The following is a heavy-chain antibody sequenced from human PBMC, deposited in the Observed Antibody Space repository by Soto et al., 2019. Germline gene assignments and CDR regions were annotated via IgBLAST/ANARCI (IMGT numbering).Heavy chain of an antibody. CDR3: AREWVRRDGYNPTCDY. Sequence: GSLRLSCAASGFTFSSYWMSWVRQAPGKGLEWVANIKQDGSEKYYVDSVKGRFTISRDNAKNSLYLQMNSLRAEDTAVYYCAREWVRRDGYNPTCDYWGQGTLVTVSS. CDR1: GFTFSSYW. J-gene: IGHJ4*02. V-gene: IGHV3-7*01. CDR2: IKQDGSEK. D-gene: IGHD5-12*01.